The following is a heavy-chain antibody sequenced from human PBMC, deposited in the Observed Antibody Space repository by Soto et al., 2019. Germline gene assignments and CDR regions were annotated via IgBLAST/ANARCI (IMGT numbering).Heavy chain of an antibody. CDR1: GYIFTTYC. J-gene: IGHJ5*02. V-gene: IGHV1-46*03. Sequence: QVQLVQSGTELKKPGASVKDSCRASGYIFTTYCIHRVRQAPGQGLEWMGIINASGGRTTHTQKFQGRVTMTTDTSTSTAYIELSSLRSEDTAVYYCALWLGYISRADFWSGPLAPWGKGTLVTVSS. D-gene: IGHD3-3*01. CDR3: ALWLGYISRADFWSGPLAP. CDR2: INASGGRT.